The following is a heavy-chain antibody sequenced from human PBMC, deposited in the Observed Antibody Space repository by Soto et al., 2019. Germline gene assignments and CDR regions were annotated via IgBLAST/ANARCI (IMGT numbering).Heavy chain of an antibody. D-gene: IGHD3-22*01. V-gene: IGHV1-18*01. Sequence: ASVKVSCKASGYTFTSHGITWVRQAPGQGLEWMGWISTYNGNTNYAQKLQGRVTMTTDTSTSTAYMELRSMRSDDTSVYYWARDRRYYDSSGYYGGDNWFDPWGQGTLVTVSS. CDR2: ISTYNGNT. CDR3: ARDRRYYDSSGYYGGDNWFDP. CDR1: GYTFTSHG. J-gene: IGHJ5*02.